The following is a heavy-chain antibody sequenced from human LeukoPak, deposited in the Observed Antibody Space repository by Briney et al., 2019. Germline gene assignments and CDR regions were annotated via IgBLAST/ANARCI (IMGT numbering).Heavy chain of an antibody. J-gene: IGHJ4*02. D-gene: IGHD3-3*01. CDR2: IYHSGST. Sequence: SETLSLTCTVSGGSISSGGYFWSWIRQAPGKGLEYIGYIYHSGSTYYNPSLKSRVTISEDWSKNQFSMQLTSVTAADAAVYYCARGTWSGYYFDYWGQGSLVTVSS. CDR3: ARGTWSGYYFDY. V-gene: IGHV4-30-2*01. CDR1: GGSISSGGYF.